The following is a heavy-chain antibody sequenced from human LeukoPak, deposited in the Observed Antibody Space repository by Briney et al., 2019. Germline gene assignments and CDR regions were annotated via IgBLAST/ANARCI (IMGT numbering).Heavy chain of an antibody. CDR3: ARADYYDSSGPYYYYYYMDV. Sequence: GGSLRLSCAGSGFTFDDYGMSWVRQAPGKGLEWVSGINWNGGSIGYADSVKGRFTISRDNAKNSLYLQMNSLRAEDTAVYYCARADYYDSSGPYYYYYYMDVWGKGTTVTVSS. J-gene: IGHJ6*03. D-gene: IGHD3-22*01. V-gene: IGHV3-20*04. CDR1: GFTFDDYG. CDR2: INWNGGSI.